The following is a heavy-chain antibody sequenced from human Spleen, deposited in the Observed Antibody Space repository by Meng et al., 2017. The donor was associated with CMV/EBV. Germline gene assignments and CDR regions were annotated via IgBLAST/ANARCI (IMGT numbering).Heavy chain of an antibody. J-gene: IGHJ4*02. Sequence: TVSGGSISSDSYYWSWIRQPAGKGLEWIGRIYTSGSTNYNPSLKSRVIISVDTSKNQFSLKLSSVTAADTAVYYCARFLIQQRTFDYWGQGTLVTVSS. CDR1: GGSISSDSYY. CDR2: IYTSGST. D-gene: IGHD1-1*01. CDR3: ARFLIQQRTFDY. V-gene: IGHV4-61*02.